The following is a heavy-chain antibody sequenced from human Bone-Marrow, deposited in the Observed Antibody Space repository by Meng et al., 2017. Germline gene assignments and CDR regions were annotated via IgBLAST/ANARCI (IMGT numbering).Heavy chain of an antibody. Sequence: SQSLSLTCTVSGGSISSNYYWGWIRQPPGKGLGGIGSMFYRGATYYHPSLESRVTISVDTSKNLFSLKLSSVTAADTAVYYCARNCYGSGSYYSAFDIWGQGTMVTVSS. J-gene: IGHJ3*02. V-gene: IGHV4-39*07. CDR2: MFYRGAT. D-gene: IGHD3-10*01. CDR3: ARNCYGSGSYYSAFDI. CDR1: GGSISSNYY.